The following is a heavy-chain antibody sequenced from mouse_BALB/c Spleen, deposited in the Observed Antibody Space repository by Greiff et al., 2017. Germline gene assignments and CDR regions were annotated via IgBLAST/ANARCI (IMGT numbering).Heavy chain of an antibody. Sequence: EVKLVESGGGLVQPGGSRKLSCAASGFTFSSFGMHWVRQAPEKGLEWVAYISSGSSTIYYADTVKGRFSISRDNPKNTLFLQMTSLRSEDTAMYYCARYRDGTYAMDYWGQGTSVTVSS. V-gene: IGHV5-17*02. CDR2: ISSGSSTI. CDR1: GFTFSSFG. J-gene: IGHJ4*01. D-gene: IGHD2-14*01. CDR3: ARYRDGTYAMDY.